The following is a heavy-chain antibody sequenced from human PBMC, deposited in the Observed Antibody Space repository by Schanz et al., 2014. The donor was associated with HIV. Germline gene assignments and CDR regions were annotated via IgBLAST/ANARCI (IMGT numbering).Heavy chain of an antibody. J-gene: IGHJ4*02. Sequence: EMQLVESGGALVKPGGSLRLSCAASGFTFRDYWMTWVRQAPGKGLEWLANIKEDGSVKGEVDSVKGRFTISRDNAKNSLYLQMNSLRVDDTAVYYCARDYRFATDSWGQGTLVTVSS. CDR1: GFTFRDYW. V-gene: IGHV3-7*01. CDR2: IKEDGSVK. CDR3: ARDYRFATDS. D-gene: IGHD3-16*02.